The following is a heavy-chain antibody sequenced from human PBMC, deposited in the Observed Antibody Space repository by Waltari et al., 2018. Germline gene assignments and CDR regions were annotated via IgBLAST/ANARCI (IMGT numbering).Heavy chain of an antibody. CDR2: ITSSGGDT. V-gene: IGHV3-23*01. CDR3: AREKSSWLPTY. J-gene: IGHJ4*02. D-gene: IGHD2-2*01. Sequence: EVQLLESGGGLVQPGGSLKLSCHASGFLFTSDFMSWVRQAPGKGLEWVAGITSSGGDTAYADSVKGRFTISRDNSNNTLFLQMSSLSAEDTAVYYCAREKSSWLPTYWGQGTLVTVSS. CDR1: GFLFTSDF.